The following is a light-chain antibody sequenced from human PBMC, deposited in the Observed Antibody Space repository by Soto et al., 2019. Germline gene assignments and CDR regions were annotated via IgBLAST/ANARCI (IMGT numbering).Light chain of an antibody. Sequence: QSVLTQPRSVSGSPGQSVTISCTGTSSDVGGYNYVSWYPQHPGKAPKLMIYDVSKRPSGVPDRFSGSKSGNTASLTISGLQAEDEADYYCCSYAGSYTSPYVFGTGTKGTVL. CDR2: DVS. CDR1: SSDVGGYNY. V-gene: IGLV2-11*01. J-gene: IGLJ1*01. CDR3: CSYAGSYTSPYV.